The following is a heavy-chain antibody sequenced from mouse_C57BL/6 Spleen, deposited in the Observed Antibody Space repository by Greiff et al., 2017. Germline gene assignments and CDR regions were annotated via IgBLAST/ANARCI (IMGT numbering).Heavy chain of an antibody. J-gene: IGHJ1*03. V-gene: IGHV1-64*01. CDR2: IHPNSGST. D-gene: IGHD1-1*01. CDR3: ARITTVVDWDLDV. Sequence: QVQLQQPGAELVKPGASVKLSCKASGYTFTSYWMHWVKQRPGQGLEWIGMIHPNSGSTNYNEKFKSKATLTVDKSSSTAYMQLSSLTSEDSAVYYCARITTVVDWDLDVWGTGTTVTVSS. CDR1: GYTFTSYW.